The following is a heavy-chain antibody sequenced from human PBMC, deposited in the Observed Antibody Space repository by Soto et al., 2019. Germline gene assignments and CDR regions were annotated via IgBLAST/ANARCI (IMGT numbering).Heavy chain of an antibody. V-gene: IGHV3-30*18. D-gene: IGHD3-16*02. CDR3: VKSIMITFGGVIPDDYFDY. CDR2: ISYDGSNK. Sequence: GGSLRLSCAASGFTFSSYGMHWVRQAPGKGLERVAVISYDGSNKYYADSVKGRFTISRDNSKNTLYLQMNSLRAEDTAVYYCVKSIMITFGGVIPDDYFDYWGQGTLVTVSS. CDR1: GFTFSSYG. J-gene: IGHJ4*02.